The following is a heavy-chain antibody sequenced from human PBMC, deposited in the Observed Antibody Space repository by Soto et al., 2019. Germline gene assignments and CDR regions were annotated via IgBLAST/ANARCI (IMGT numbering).Heavy chain of an antibody. CDR3: GRTTVVLLPPGWFDP. Sequence: SETLSLTCTVSGGSISSYYWSWIRQPPGKGLEWIGYIYYSGSTNYNPSLKSRVTISVDTSKNQFSLKLSSVTAADTAVYYCGRTTVVLLPPGWFDPWGQGTLVTVSS. CDR2: IYYSGST. D-gene: IGHD3-10*01. CDR1: GGSISSYY. V-gene: IGHV4-59*01. J-gene: IGHJ5*02.